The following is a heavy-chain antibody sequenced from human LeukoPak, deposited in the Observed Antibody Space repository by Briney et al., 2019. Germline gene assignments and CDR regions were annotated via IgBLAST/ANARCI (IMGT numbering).Heavy chain of an antibody. CDR3: AKDRQNYHNSSGYYY. CDR1: GFTLTTFG. Sequence: GGSLRLSCAASGFTLTTFGMHWVRQAPGKGLEWVALISYDGSNIYYADSVKGRFTISRDISKNTLYLQMNSLRAEDTAVYYCAKDRQNYHNSSGYYYWGQGTLVTVSS. CDR2: ISYDGSNI. D-gene: IGHD3-22*01. V-gene: IGHV3-30*18. J-gene: IGHJ4*02.